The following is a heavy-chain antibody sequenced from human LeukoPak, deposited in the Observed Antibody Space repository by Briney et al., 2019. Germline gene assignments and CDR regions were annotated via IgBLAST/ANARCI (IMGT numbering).Heavy chain of an antibody. J-gene: IGHJ4*02. CDR2: IWYDGNNK. CDR1: GFSFSSYG. Sequence: GRSLRLSCAASGFSFSSYGMHWVRRAPGKGLEWVAVIWYDGNNKYYADSVKGRFTISRDNSKNTLYLQMNSLRAEDTAVYYCARSTSSEYDIYHFDYWGQGTLVTVSS. V-gene: IGHV3-33*01. CDR3: ARSTSSEYDIYHFDY. D-gene: IGHD3-9*01.